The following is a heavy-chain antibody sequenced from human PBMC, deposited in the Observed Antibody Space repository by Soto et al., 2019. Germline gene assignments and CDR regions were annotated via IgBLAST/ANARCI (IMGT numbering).Heavy chain of an antibody. CDR3: ARDLHAGFTHDFGP. D-gene: IGHD1-1*01. Sequence: SDTCSVADGSSTAYRGSRIRKKPGKGLEWIAYTSYTGNTNYNPSLKSRVTISMDTSKNQLSLKLTSMTAADTAVYYCARDLHAGFTHDFGPRGQGTLASVPS. CDR1: DGSSTAYR. V-gene: IGHV4-59*01. CDR2: TSYTGNT. J-gene: IGHJ4*03.